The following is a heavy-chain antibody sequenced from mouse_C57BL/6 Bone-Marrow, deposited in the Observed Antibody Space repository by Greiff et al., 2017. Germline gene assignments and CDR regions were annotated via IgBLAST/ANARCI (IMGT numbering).Heavy chain of an antibody. Sequence: QVQLKQPGAELVMPGASVKLSCKASGYTFTSYWMHWVKQRPGQGLEWIGEIDPSDSYTNYNQKFKGKSTLTLDKSSSTAYMQLSSLTSEDSAVYYCARRTYYYAMDYWGQGTSVTVSS. J-gene: IGHJ4*01. V-gene: IGHV1-69*01. CDR3: ARRTYYYAMDY. CDR1: GYTFTSYW. CDR2: IDPSDSYT.